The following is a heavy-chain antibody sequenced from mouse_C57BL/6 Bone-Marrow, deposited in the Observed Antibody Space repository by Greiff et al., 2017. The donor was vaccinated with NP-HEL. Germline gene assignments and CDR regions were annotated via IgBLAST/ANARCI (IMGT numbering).Heavy chain of an antibody. D-gene: IGHD1-1*01. J-gene: IGHJ4*01. V-gene: IGHV5-9-1*02. Sequence: DVQLVESGEGLVKPGGSLKLSCAASGFTFSSYAMSWVRQTPEKRLEWVAYISSGGDYIYYADTVKGRFTISRDNARNTLYLQMSSLKSEDTAMYYCTRDYYGSSLSYYAMDYWGQGTSVTVSS. CDR2: ISSGGDYI. CDR3: TRDYYGSSLSYYAMDY. CDR1: GFTFSSYA.